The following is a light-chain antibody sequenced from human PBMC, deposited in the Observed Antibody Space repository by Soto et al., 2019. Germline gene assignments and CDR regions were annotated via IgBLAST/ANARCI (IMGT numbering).Light chain of an antibody. Sequence: EIVLTHSPGTLSLSPGERATLSFRASQSVSINLAWYQQKPGQAPRLLIYDASNRATGIPARFSGSGSGTEFTLTISSLQSEDCAIYYCQQYHTWPITFGGGTKVDIK. CDR3: QQYHTWPIT. CDR1: QSVSIN. V-gene: IGKV3D-15*01. J-gene: IGKJ4*01. CDR2: DAS.